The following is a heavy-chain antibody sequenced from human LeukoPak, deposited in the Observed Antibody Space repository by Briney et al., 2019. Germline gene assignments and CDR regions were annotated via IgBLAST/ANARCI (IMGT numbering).Heavy chain of an antibody. D-gene: IGHD4-17*01. V-gene: IGHV4-30-4*01. CDR1: GGSISSGDYY. CDR3: ARYSPYDYGDEGDY. Sequence: PSETLSLTCTVSGGSISSGDYYWSWIRQPPGKGLEWIGYIYYSGSTYYNPSLKSRVTISVDTSKNQFSLKLSSVTAADTAVYYCARYSPYDYGDEGDYWGQGTLVTVSS. CDR2: IYYSGST. J-gene: IGHJ4*02.